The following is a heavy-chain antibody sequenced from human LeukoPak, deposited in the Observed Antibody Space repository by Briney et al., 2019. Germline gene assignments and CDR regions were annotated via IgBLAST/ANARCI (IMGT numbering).Heavy chain of an antibody. J-gene: IGHJ3*02. Sequence: PSETLSLTCTVSGGSISSYYWSWIRQPAWKGLEWIGRVYASGSTNYNPSLKSRVTMSVGTSKNQFSLKLSSVTAADTAVYYCARDRWINLDAFDIWGRGTMVTVSS. D-gene: IGHD2-2*03. CDR1: GGSISSYY. V-gene: IGHV4-4*07. CDR2: VYASGST. CDR3: ARDRWINLDAFDI.